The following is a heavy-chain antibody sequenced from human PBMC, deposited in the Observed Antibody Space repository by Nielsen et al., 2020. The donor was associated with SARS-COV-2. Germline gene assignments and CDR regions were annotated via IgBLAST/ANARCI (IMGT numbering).Heavy chain of an antibody. J-gene: IGHJ4*02. Sequence: GGSLRLSCAASGFTFSSYGMHWVRLAPGKGPEWLAVIWADGSNEYYADSVKGRFTISRDNSRNTLYLQMNSLRAADTAVYYCARADDTSGYYRFFFDSWGQGTLVTVSS. V-gene: IGHV3-33*08. D-gene: IGHD3-22*01. CDR1: GFTFSSYG. CDR2: IWADGSNE. CDR3: ARADDTSGYYRFFFDS.